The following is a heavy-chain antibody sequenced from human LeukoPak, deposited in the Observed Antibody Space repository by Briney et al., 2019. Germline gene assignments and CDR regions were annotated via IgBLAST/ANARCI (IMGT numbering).Heavy chain of an antibody. J-gene: IGHJ4*02. CDR1: GLTVSSNY. V-gene: IGHV3-53*04. Sequence: GGSLRLSCAASGLTVSSNYTSWVRQAPGKGLEWVSVLYTGGDTYYVDSVKGRFTVSRHNSNNTLYLQMNSLRVEDTAVYYCARARSLSRDGSRAVDYWGLGTLVTVSS. CDR2: LYTGGDT. CDR3: ARARSLSRDGSRAVDY. D-gene: IGHD5-24*01.